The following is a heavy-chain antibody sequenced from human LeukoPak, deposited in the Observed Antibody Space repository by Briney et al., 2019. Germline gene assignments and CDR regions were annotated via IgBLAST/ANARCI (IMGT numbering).Heavy chain of an antibody. J-gene: IGHJ4*02. Sequence: PSGGSLRLSCAASGFTFSNYAMNWVRQAPGKGLEWVSYISTSSSTIYYADSVKGRFTISRDNAKNSLYLQMNTLRAEDTAVYYCARRDPWRGYSYGIDYWGQGTLVTVSS. CDR3: ARRDPWRGYSYGIDY. CDR2: ISTSSSTI. D-gene: IGHD5-18*01. V-gene: IGHV3-48*04. CDR1: GFTFSNYA.